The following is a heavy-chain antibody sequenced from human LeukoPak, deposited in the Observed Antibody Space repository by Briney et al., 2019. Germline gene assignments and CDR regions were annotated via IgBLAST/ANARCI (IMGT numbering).Heavy chain of an antibody. D-gene: IGHD2-15*01. J-gene: IGHJ4*02. CDR2: ISAYNGNT. CDR1: GYTFTNYA. Sequence: GASVKVSCKASGYTFTNYAMNWVRQAPGQGLEWMGWISAYNGNTNYAQKLQGRVTMTTDTSTSTAYMELRSLRSDDTAVYYCARVETTRGFDYWGQGTLVTVSS. V-gene: IGHV1-18*01. CDR3: ARVETTRGFDY.